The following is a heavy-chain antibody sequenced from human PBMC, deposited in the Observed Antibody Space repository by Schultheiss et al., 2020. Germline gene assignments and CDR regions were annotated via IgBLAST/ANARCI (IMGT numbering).Heavy chain of an antibody. J-gene: IGHJ3*02. D-gene: IGHD6-13*01. CDR1: GGSISSTNW. Sequence: GSLRLSCAVSGGSISSTNWWSWVRQPPGKGLEWVGEIYHSGSTNYNPSLKSRVTISVDKSNNQFSLKLSSVTAADTALYYCATYSSSWHRSFDIWGQGTMVTVSS. CDR2: IYHSGST. V-gene: IGHV4-4*02. CDR3: ATYSSSWHRSFDI.